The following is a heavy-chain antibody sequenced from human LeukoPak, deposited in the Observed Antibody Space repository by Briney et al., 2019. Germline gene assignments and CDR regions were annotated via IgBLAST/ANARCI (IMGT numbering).Heavy chain of an antibody. D-gene: IGHD3-22*01. CDR2: ISGSSNYI. V-gene: IGHV3-21*01. Sequence: GGSLSLSCAASGFPFISYSMNWVRQAPGKGLEWVSSISGSSNYIYYADSVKGRFTISRDNAKNSLYLQMNSLRAEDTAVYYCARATFYYGSSGYYYWGQGTLVTVSS. J-gene: IGHJ4*02. CDR1: GFPFISYS. CDR3: ARATFYYGSSGYYY.